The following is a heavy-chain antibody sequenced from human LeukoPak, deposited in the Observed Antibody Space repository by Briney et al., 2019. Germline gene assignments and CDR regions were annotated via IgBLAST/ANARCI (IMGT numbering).Heavy chain of an antibody. Sequence: KPSETLSLTCTVSGGSISIYYWSWIRQPPGKGLEWIGYIYYSGSTNYNPSLKSRVTISVDTSKNQFSLKLSSVTAADTAVYYCASYHYDSTLGYWGQGTLVTVSS. D-gene: IGHD3-22*01. V-gene: IGHV4-59*01. CDR1: GGSISIYY. CDR3: ASYHYDSTLGY. J-gene: IGHJ4*02. CDR2: IYYSGST.